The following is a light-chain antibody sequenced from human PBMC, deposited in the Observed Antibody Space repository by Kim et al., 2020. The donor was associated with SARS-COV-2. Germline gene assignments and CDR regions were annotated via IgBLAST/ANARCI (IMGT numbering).Light chain of an antibody. J-gene: IGKJ1*01. CDR1: QSINTY. CDR3: QQYQAYST. V-gene: IGKV1-5*03. CDR2: RAS. Sequence: SASVGDRVTITCRASQSINTYLAWYQQRPGQAPRVLMSRASNLASGVPSRFSGSGSGTDFTLTISSLQPDDFATYYCQQYQAYSTFGQGTKVDIK.